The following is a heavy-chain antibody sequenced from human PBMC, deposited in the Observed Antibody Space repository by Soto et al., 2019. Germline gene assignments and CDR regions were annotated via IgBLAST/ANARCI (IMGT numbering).Heavy chain of an antibody. D-gene: IGHD4-4*01. CDR3: ARHEQFYYYYYGMDV. CDR2: INPGDSDI. J-gene: IGHJ6*02. CDR1: GYSFTTYW. V-gene: IGHV5-51*01. Sequence: GESLKISCKASGYSFTTYWIAWALQMPWKGLEWMGIINPGDSDIRYSPSFQGQVTISADNSISTAYLQWSSLKASDTAMYYCARHEQFYYYYYGMDVWGQGTAVTVSS.